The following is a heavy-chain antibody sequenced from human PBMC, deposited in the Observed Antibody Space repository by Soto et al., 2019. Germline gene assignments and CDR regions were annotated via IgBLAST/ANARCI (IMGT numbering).Heavy chain of an antibody. CDR3: ARVWVTAAFDP. CDR1: GGSISSGDYY. Sequence: SETLSLTCTVSGGSISSGDYYWSWIRQPPGKGLEWIGYIYYSGSTYYNPSLKSRVTISVDTSKNQFSLKLSSVTAADTAVYYCARVWVTAAFDPWGQGTLVTVSS. V-gene: IGHV4-30-4*01. CDR2: IYYSGST. J-gene: IGHJ5*02. D-gene: IGHD2-21*02.